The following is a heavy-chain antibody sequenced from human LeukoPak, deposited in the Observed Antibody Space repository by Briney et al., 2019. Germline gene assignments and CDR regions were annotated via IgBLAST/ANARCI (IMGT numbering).Heavy chain of an antibody. CDR1: GGSISSYY. D-gene: IGHD6-19*01. CDR3: ARAPEYSSGWSEDY. Sequence: SETLSLTCTVSGGSISSYYWSWIRQPPGKGLEWIGYIYYSGSTNYNPSLKSRVTISVDTSKNQFPLKLSSVTAADTAVYYCARAPEYSSGWSEDYWGQGTLVTVSS. J-gene: IGHJ4*02. V-gene: IGHV4-59*01. CDR2: IYYSGST.